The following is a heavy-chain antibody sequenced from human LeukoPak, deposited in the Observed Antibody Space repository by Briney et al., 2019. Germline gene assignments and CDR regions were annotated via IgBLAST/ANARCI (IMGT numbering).Heavy chain of an antibody. D-gene: IGHD2-15*01. CDR3: ASTGHWWSFDY. V-gene: IGHV3-9*01. CDR2: ISWNSGSI. CDR1: GFTFDDYA. Sequence: PGRSLRLSCAASGFTFDDYAMHWVRQAPGKGLEWVSGISWNSGSIGYADSVKGRFTISRDNAKNSLYLQMNSLRAEDTAVYYCASTGHWWSFDYWGQGTLVTVSS. J-gene: IGHJ4*02.